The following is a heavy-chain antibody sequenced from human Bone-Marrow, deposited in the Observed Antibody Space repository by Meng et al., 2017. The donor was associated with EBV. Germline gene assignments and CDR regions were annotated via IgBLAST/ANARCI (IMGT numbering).Heavy chain of an antibody. Sequence: QVQVVQSGAEVKRPGSSVKVSCKASGGAFSNSAISWVRQAPGQGLEWMGGFIPILGTPNYAQKYQDRVTITADESTSTAYMELSGLRSEDTAVYYCARESGRGYTPDFWGQGIMVTVSA. D-gene: IGHD3-10*01. CDR2: FIPILGTP. CDR3: ARESGRGYTPDF. V-gene: IGHV1-69*01. CDR1: GGAFSNSA. J-gene: IGHJ4*02.